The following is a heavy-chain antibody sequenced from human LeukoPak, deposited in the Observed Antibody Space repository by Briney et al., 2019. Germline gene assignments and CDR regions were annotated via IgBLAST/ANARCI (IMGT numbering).Heavy chain of an antibody. CDR3: PSPTQPTVYFGNWFEP. J-gene: IGHJ5*02. CDR2: ISYDGSNK. CDR1: GFTFISYA. V-gene: IGHV3-30*09. D-gene: IGHD4-17*01. Sequence: PAGSLRLSCAASGFTFISYAMHWVRQAPGKGLDRVAVISYDGSNKYYADSVQGRFAISRDNSNNTQYLQMNNLIADDTAVYYWPSPTQPTVYFGNWFEPWGQGNLVTVSS.